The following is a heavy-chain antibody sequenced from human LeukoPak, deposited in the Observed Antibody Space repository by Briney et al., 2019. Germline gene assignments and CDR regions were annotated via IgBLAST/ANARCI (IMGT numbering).Heavy chain of an antibody. CDR3: AREIAAAGRSIDWYFDL. J-gene: IGHJ2*01. D-gene: IGHD6-13*01. Sequence: SETLSLTCTVSGGSISSSSYYWGWIRQHPGKGLEWIGYIYYSGSTYYNPSLKSRVTISVDTSKNQFSLKLSSVTAADTAVYYCAREIAAAGRSIDWYFDLWGRGTLVTVSS. V-gene: IGHV4-31*03. CDR1: GGSISSSSYY. CDR2: IYYSGST.